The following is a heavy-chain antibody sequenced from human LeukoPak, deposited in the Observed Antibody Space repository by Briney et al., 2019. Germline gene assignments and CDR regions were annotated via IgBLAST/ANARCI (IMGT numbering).Heavy chain of an antibody. V-gene: IGHV4-38-2*02. CDR1: GYSISSGYY. Sequence: PSETLSLTCTVSGYSISSGYYWGWIRQPPGKGLEWIGSIYHSGSTYYNPSLKSRVTISVDTSKNQFSLKLSSVTAADTAVYYCAREPRYYYDSSGYIALLRRAPLDYWGQGTLVTVSS. D-gene: IGHD3-22*01. CDR2: IYHSGST. J-gene: IGHJ4*02. CDR3: AREPRYYYDSSGYIALLRRAPLDY.